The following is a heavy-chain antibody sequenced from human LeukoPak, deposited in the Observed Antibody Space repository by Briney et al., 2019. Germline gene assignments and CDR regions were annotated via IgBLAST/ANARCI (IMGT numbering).Heavy chain of an antibody. CDR3: ARDPPQSDAFDI. CDR1: GGTFSSYA. Sequence: ASVTVSCKASGGTFSSYAISWVRQAPGQGLEWMGRIIPILGIANYAQKFQGRVTITADKSTSTAYMELSSLRSEDTAVYYCARDPPQSDAFDIWGQGTMVTVSS. CDR2: IIPILGIA. V-gene: IGHV1-69*04. J-gene: IGHJ3*02.